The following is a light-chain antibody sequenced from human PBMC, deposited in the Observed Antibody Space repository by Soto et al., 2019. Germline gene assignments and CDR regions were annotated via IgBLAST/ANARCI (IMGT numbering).Light chain of an antibody. Sequence: DIQMTQSPSSLSASVGDRVTITCRASQSISSYLNWYQQKPGKAPKLLIYAASSLQSGVPSRFRCSGSGTKSSLTISSLQPEDFAAYYCQQSYSTPWTFGQGTKVEIK. CDR3: QQSYSTPWT. CDR1: QSISSY. CDR2: AAS. J-gene: IGKJ1*01. V-gene: IGKV1-39*01.